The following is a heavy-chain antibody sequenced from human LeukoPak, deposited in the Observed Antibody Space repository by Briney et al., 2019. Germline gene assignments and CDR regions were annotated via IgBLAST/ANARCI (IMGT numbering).Heavy chain of an antibody. CDR2: ISGSGGST. Sequence: PGGSLRLSCAASGFTFSSYAMSWVRQAPGKGLEWVSAISGSGGSTYYADSVKGRFTISRDNSKNTLYLQMNSLRAEDTAVYYCVKDVRGIRVTKAFDIWGQGTMVTVSS. V-gene: IGHV3-23*01. J-gene: IGHJ3*02. CDR3: VKDVRGIRVTKAFDI. CDR1: GFTFSSYA. D-gene: IGHD5-18*01.